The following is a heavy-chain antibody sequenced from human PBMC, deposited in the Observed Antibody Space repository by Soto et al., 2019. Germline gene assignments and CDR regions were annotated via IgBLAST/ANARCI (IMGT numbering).Heavy chain of an antibody. D-gene: IGHD3-10*01. CDR1: GGSISSGDYY. CDR2: IYYSGST. Sequence: SETLSLTCTVSGGSISSGDYYWSWIRQPPGKGLEWIGYIYYSGSTYYNPSLKSRVTISVDTSKNQFSLKLSSVTAADTAVYYCASILWFGELSFDYWGQGTLVTVSS. V-gene: IGHV4-30-4*01. J-gene: IGHJ4*02. CDR3: ASILWFGELSFDY.